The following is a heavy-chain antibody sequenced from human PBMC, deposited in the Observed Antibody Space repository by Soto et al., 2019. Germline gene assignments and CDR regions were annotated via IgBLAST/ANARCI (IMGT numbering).Heavy chain of an antibody. D-gene: IGHD6-19*01. V-gene: IGHV1-24*01. Sequence: ASVKVSCKVSGYTLTELSMHWVRQAPGKGLEWMGGFDPEDGETIYAQKFQGRVTMTEDTSTDTAYMELSSLRSEDTAVYYCVRSGWTYNYFDYWGQGTRVTVSS. CDR3: VRSGWTYNYFDY. CDR2: FDPEDGET. J-gene: IGHJ4*02. CDR1: GYTLTELS.